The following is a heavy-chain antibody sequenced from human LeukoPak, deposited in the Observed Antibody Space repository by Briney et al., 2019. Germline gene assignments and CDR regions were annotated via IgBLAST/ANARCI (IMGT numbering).Heavy chain of an antibody. Sequence: ASVKVSCKASGYTFTSYCMHWVRQAPGQGLEWMGIINPSGGSTSYAQKFQGRVTMTRDTSTSTVYMELSSLRSEDTAVYYCAKDLVVVIAIPDDAFDIWGQGTMVTVSS. CDR3: AKDLVVVIAIPDDAFDI. J-gene: IGHJ3*02. CDR2: INPSGGST. CDR1: GYTFTSYC. V-gene: IGHV1-46*01. D-gene: IGHD2-21*01.